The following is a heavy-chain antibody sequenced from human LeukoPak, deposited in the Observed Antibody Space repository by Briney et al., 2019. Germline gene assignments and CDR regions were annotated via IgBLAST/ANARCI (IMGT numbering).Heavy chain of an antibody. J-gene: IGHJ6*02. Sequence: SETLSLTCTVSGGSISSSSYYWGWIRQPPGKGLEWFGSIYYSGSTYYNPSLKSRVTISVDTSKNQFSLKLSSVTAADTAVYYCARYGEASAAMGYYYYYGMDVWGQGTTVTVSS. D-gene: IGHD2-2*01. CDR3: ARYGEASAAMGYYYYYGMDV. CDR2: IYYSGST. V-gene: IGHV4-39*01. CDR1: GGSISSSSYY.